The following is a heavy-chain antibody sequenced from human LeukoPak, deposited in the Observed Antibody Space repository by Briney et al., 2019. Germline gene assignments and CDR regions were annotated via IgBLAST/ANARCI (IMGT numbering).Heavy chain of an antibody. J-gene: IGHJ6*03. Sequence: ASVKVSCKASGYTFTGYYMHWVRQAPGQGLEWMGWINPNSGGTNYAQKFQGRATMTRDTSISTAYMELSRLRSDDTAVYYCASLGYCSSTSCSHYYYYYMDVWGKGTTVTVSS. D-gene: IGHD2-2*01. CDR1: GYTFTGYY. CDR2: INPNSGGT. V-gene: IGHV1-2*02. CDR3: ASLGYCSSTSCSHYYYYYMDV.